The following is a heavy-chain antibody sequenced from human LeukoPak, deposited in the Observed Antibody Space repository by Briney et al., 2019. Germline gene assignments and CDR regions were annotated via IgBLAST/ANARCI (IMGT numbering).Heavy chain of an antibody. CDR2: ISSSSSYI. CDR3: ARDPGSKRLLSTPTDY. V-gene: IGHV3-21*01. J-gene: IGHJ4*02. Sequence: GGSLRLSCAASGFTFRSYSMNWVRQAPGKGLEWVSSISSSSSYIYYADSVKGRFTISRDNAKNSLYLQMNSLRAEDTAVYYCARDPGSKRLLSTPTDYWGQGTLVAVSS. D-gene: IGHD3-3*01. CDR1: GFTFRSYS.